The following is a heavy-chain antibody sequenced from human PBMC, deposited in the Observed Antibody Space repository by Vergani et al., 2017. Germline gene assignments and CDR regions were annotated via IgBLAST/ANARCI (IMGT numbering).Heavy chain of an antibody. CDR1: GFTFTSSA. Sequence: QLVQSGAEVKKPGASVKVSCKASGFTFTSSAMQWVRQARGQRLEWIGWIVVGSGNTNYAQKFQERVTITRDMSTSTAYMEMSSLRSEDTAVYYCAALFPYGDHTDVDYWGQGTLVTVSS. J-gene: IGHJ4*02. CDR2: IVVGSGNT. V-gene: IGHV1-58*02. CDR3: AALFPYGDHTDVDY. D-gene: IGHD4-17*01.